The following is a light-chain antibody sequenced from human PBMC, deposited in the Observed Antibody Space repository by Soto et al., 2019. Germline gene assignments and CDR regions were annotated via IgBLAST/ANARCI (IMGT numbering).Light chain of an antibody. J-gene: IGKJ1*01. Sequence: DIQMTQSPSSLSASVGDRVTITCRASQSIATYLNWYQQKPGKAPKLLIYGASSLQSGVPSGFSGTGSGTDFTLTISSLQPEDFATYYCQQSFSTSWTFCQGTKVELK. V-gene: IGKV1-39*01. CDR3: QQSFSTSWT. CDR2: GAS. CDR1: QSIATY.